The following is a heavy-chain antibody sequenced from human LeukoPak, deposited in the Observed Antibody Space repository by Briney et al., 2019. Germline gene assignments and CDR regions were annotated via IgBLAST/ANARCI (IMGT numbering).Heavy chain of an antibody. CDR3: ARADCSSTSCYDFDY. D-gene: IGHD2-2*01. CDR1: GGTFSSYA. V-gene: IGHV1-69*05. CDR2: IIPIFGTA. Sequence: ASVKVSCKASGGTFSSYAISWVRQAPGQGLEWMGGIIPIFGTANYAQKFQGRVTMTRNTSISTAYMELSSLRSEDTAVYYCARADCSSTSCYDFDYWGQGTLVTVSS. J-gene: IGHJ4*02.